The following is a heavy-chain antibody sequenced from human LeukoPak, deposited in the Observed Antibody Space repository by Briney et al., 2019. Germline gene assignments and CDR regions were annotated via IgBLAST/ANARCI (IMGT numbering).Heavy chain of an antibody. CDR2: ISGSGGST. CDR1: GFTFSSYA. J-gene: IGHJ3*02. CDR3: FSVTMIVVVPKGRAFDI. Sequence: GGSLRLSCAASGFTFSSYAMSWVRQAPGKGLEWVSAISGSGGSTYYADSVKGRFTISRDNSKNTLYLQMNSLRAEDTAVYYCFSVTMIVVVPKGRAFDIWGQGTMVTVSS. D-gene: IGHD3-22*01. V-gene: IGHV3-23*01.